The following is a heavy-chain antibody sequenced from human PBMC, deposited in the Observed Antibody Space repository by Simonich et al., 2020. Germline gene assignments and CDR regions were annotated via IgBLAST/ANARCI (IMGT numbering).Heavy chain of an antibody. CDR2: ISAYNGTT. J-gene: IGHJ4*02. Sequence: QVQLVQSGAEVKKPGASVKVSCTASGYTFTSYGISWVRQAPGKGLEWMGWISAYNGTTNEAQKLQGRVNMTTDTSTRTAYMELRSLRSDDTAVYYCARDQGGRAAAATDYWGQGTLVTVSS. CDR3: ARDQGGRAAAATDY. CDR1: GYTFTSYG. V-gene: IGHV1-18*01. D-gene: IGHD6-13*01.